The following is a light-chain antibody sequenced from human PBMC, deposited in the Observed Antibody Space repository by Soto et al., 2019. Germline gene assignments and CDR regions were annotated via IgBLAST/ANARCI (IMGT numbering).Light chain of an antibody. J-gene: IGKJ5*01. CDR3: QQANSFPIT. Sequence: QLTQYTQSLSASVGDRVTISCRASQGIASYLAWYQQKPGQAPNLLIYAASSLQSGVPSRFSGSGSGTDFTLTISSLQPEDFATYYCQQANSFPITFGQGTRLEIK. V-gene: IGKV1-12*01. CDR1: QGIASY. CDR2: AAS.